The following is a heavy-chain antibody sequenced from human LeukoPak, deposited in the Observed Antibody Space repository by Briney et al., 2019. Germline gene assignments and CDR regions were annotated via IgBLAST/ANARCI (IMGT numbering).Heavy chain of an antibody. Sequence: GGSLRLSCAASGFTFSSYWMSWVRQAPGKGPEWVSNIEQDGSEKYYVDSVKGRFTISRDNAKNSLYLQMNSLRAEDTAVYYCAREELLGAYYYYGMDVWGQGTTVTVSS. J-gene: IGHJ6*02. D-gene: IGHD1-26*01. CDR1: GFTFSSYW. CDR2: IEQDGSEK. V-gene: IGHV3-7*01. CDR3: AREELLGAYYYYGMDV.